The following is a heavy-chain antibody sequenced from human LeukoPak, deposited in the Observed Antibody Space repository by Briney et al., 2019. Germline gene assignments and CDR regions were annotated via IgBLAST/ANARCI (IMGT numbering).Heavy chain of an antibody. V-gene: IGHV3-30*02. CDR1: GFTFSSYG. J-gene: IGHJ4*02. Sequence: GGSLRLSCAASGFTFSSYGMHWVRQAPGKGLEWVAFIRYDGSNKYYADSVKGRFTISRDNSKNTLYLQMNSLRAEDTAVYYCARAVSGELDLLFDYWGQGTLVTVSS. D-gene: IGHD3-10*01. CDR2: IRYDGSNK. CDR3: ARAVSGELDLLFDY.